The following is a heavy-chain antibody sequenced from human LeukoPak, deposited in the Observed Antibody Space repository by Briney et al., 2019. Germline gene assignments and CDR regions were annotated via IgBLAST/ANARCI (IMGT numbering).Heavy chain of an antibody. CDR3: ARDLYSAWYYYDSSGYGFFDY. V-gene: IGHV3-48*03. CDR2: ISGSGSRR. J-gene: IGHJ4*02. CDR1: GFTFSSYE. Sequence: GGSLRLSCAASGFTFSSYEMTWVRQAPGMGLEWVSYISGSGSRRNYADSVKGRFTISRDNAKNSLYLQMNNLRAEDTAVYYCARDLYSAWYYYDSSGYGFFDYWGQGTLVTVSS. D-gene: IGHD3-22*01.